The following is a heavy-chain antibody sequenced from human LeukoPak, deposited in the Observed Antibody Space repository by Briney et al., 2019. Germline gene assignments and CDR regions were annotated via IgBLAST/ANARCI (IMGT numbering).Heavy chain of an antibody. Sequence: GGSLRLSCAASGFTFSSYTMNWVRRPPGKGLEWVSNIGTSSTTIYYADSVKGRFTISRDNAKNSLYLQMNSLRADDTAVYYCARFAAGGSYYYYMDVWGKGTTVTVSS. CDR1: GFTFSSYT. D-gene: IGHD6-25*01. J-gene: IGHJ6*03. CDR3: ARFAAGGSYYYYMDV. CDR2: IGTSSTTI. V-gene: IGHV3-48*01.